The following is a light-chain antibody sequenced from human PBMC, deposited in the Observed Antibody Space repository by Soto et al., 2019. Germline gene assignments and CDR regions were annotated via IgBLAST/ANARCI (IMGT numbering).Light chain of an antibody. V-gene: IGKV1-5*03. CDR1: QSISSW. J-gene: IGKJ1*01. Sequence: DIQMTQSPSTLSASVGDRVTITCRASQSISSWLAWNQQKPGKAPKLLIYKASSLESGVPSRFSGSGSGKEFTLTISSMQPDDFATYYCQQYNSYSRTFGKGTKVDIK. CDR2: KAS. CDR3: QQYNSYSRT.